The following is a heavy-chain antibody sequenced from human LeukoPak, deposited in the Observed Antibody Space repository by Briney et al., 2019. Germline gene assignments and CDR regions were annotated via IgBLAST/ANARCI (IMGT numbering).Heavy chain of an antibody. D-gene: IGHD6-13*01. J-gene: IGHJ4*02. Sequence: PGGSLSLSCAASGFTFSSYAMSWVRQAPGKGLEWVSAISGSGGSTYYADSVKGRFTISRDNSKNTLYLQMNSLRAEDTALYYCAKDIAAAGAGFDYWGQGTLVTVSS. CDR2: ISGSGGST. CDR3: AKDIAAAGAGFDY. CDR1: GFTFSSYA. V-gene: IGHV3-23*01.